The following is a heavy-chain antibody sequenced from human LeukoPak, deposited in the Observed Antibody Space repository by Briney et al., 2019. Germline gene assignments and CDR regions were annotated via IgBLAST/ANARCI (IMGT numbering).Heavy chain of an antibody. J-gene: IGHJ4*02. CDR3: IVLAVTATLGFDY. CDR1: GFTFSSYS. D-gene: IGHD6-19*01. V-gene: IGHV3-48*01. CDR2: ISSSSTI. Sequence: GGSLRLSCAAPGFTFSSYSMNWVRQAPGKGLEWVSYISSSSTIYYADSVKGRFTISRDNAKNSLYLQMNSLRAEDTAVYYCIVLAVTATLGFDYWGQGTLVTVSS.